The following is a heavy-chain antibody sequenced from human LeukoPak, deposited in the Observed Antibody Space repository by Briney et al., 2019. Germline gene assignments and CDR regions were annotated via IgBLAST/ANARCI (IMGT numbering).Heavy chain of an antibody. D-gene: IGHD3-16*02. CDR3: AKASDYVWGSYR. J-gene: IGHJ4*02. V-gene: IGHV3-21*04. CDR2: ISSSSSYI. CDR1: GFTFSSYS. Sequence: GGSLRLSCAASGFTFSSYSMNWVRQAPGKGLEWVSSISSSSSYIYYADSVKGRFTISRDNSKNTLYLQMNSLRAEDTAVYYCAKASDYVWGSYRWGQGTLVTVSS.